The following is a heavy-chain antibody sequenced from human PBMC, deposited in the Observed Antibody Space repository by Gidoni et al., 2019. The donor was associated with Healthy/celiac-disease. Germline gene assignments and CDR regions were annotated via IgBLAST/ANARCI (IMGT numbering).Heavy chain of an antibody. D-gene: IGHD2-15*01. CDR3: ASQGYCSGGSCYSGHYYYYGMDV. CDR2: IIPIFGTA. Sequence: QVQLVQSGAEVKKPGSSVQVSCKASGGTFSSHAIIWVRQAPGQGLEWMGGIIPIFGTANYAQKFQGRVTITADESTSTAYMELSSLRSEDTAVYYCASQGYCSGGSCYSGHYYYYGMDVWGQGTTVTVSS. J-gene: IGHJ6*02. V-gene: IGHV1-69*01. CDR1: GGTFSSHA.